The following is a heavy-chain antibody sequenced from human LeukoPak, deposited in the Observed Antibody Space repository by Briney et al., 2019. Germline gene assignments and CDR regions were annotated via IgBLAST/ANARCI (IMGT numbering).Heavy chain of an antibody. Sequence: SETLSLTCTVSGGSISSGDYSWSWIRQPPGKGLEWIGYIYYSGSTYYSPSLKSRVTISVDTSKNQFSLKLSSVTAADTAVYYCARDVGGNYYGSGSYYNWGQGTLVTVSS. CDR2: IYYSGST. J-gene: IGHJ4*02. D-gene: IGHD3-10*01. V-gene: IGHV4-30-4*01. CDR3: ARDVGGNYYGSGSYYN. CDR1: GGSISSGDYS.